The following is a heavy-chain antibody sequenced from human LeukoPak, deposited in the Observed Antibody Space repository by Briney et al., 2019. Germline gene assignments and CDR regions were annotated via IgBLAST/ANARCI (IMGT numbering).Heavy chain of an antibody. J-gene: IGHJ3*02. CDR1: GYTFTGYY. Sequence: ASVKVSCKASGYTFTGYYMHWVRQAPGQGLEWMGWINPNSGGTNYAQKFQGRVTMTRDTSISTAYMELSRLRSDDTAVYYCAIPWACSGCSCNTQHNYGDYDAFDIWGQGTMVTVSS. V-gene: IGHV1-2*02. D-gene: IGHD2-15*01. CDR3: AIPWACSGCSCNTQHNYGDYDAFDI. CDR2: INPNSGGT.